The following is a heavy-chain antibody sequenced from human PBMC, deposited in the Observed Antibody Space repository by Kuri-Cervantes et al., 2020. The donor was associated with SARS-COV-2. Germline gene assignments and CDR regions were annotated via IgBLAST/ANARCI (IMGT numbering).Heavy chain of an antibody. V-gene: IGHV4-34*01. D-gene: IGHD3-10*01. CDR3: ARHPPEYYSLYYFDY. CDR2: INHSGST. CDR1: GGSFSGYY. Sequence: ESLKISCAAYGGSFSGYYWSWIRQPPGKGLEWIGEINHSGSTYYNPSLKSRVTISVDTSKNQFSLKLSSVTAADTAVYYCARHPPEYYSLYYFDYWGQGTLVTVSS. J-gene: IGHJ4*02.